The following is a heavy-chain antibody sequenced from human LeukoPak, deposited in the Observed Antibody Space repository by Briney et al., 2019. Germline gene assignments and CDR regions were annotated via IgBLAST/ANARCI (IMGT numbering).Heavy chain of an antibody. CDR1: GGSITSSTW. J-gene: IGHJ4*02. Sequence: SETLSLTCAVSGGSITSSTWWTWVRQPPGEGLEWIGEVFYSGSTNSNPSLKSRLTMSVDESKHEFSLRLTAVTAADTAVYYCASGGLVSRYLDHWGQGALVNVSP. CDR2: VFYSGST. V-gene: IGHV4-4*02. CDR3: ASGGLVSRYLDH. D-gene: IGHD3-9*01.